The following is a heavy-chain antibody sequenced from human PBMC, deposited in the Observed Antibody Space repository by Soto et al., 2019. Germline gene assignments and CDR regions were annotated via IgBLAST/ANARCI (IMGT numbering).Heavy chain of an antibody. Sequence: EVQLVESGGGLVQPGGSLRLSCAASGFTVGTKYMSWVRQAPGKGLEWVSVIYSGGSTFYAVSVRGRFTISRDNSKNTVNLQMNSLRADDTALYYCARDPWAADYWGQGPLVTVSS. CDR2: IYSGGST. V-gene: IGHV3-66*01. CDR3: ARDPWAADY. J-gene: IGHJ4*02. CDR1: GFTVGTKY. D-gene: IGHD3-16*01.